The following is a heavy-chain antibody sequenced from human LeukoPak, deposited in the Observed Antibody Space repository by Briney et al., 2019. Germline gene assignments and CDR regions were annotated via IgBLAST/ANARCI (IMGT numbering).Heavy chain of an antibody. CDR2: ISGSGGST. Sequence: GGSLRLSCAASGFTFSSYAMSWVRQAPGKGLEWVSAISGSGGSTYYAASVKGRFTISRDNSKNTLYLQMNSLGAEDTAVYYCAKFGSWYYSPYYFDYWGQGTLVTVSS. D-gene: IGHD3-10*01. V-gene: IGHV3-23*01. J-gene: IGHJ4*02. CDR3: AKFGSWYYSPYYFDY. CDR1: GFTFSSYA.